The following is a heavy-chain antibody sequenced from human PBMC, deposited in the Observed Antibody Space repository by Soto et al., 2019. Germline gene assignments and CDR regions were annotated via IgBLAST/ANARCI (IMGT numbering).Heavy chain of an antibody. Sequence: GGSLRLSCAASGFTFSNFWMSWVRQAPGKGLEWVANIKHDGGETYYVDSVKGRFTISRDNARNSLYLQMYSLRAEDKGVYYCAREGDCSGGSCYSGLHSWGQGTLVTVSS. V-gene: IGHV3-7*01. J-gene: IGHJ5*02. D-gene: IGHD2-15*01. CDR2: IKHDGGET. CDR1: GFTFSNFW. CDR3: AREGDCSGGSCYSGLHS.